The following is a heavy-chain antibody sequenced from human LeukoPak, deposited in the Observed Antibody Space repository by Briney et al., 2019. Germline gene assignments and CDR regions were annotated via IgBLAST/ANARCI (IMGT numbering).Heavy chain of an antibody. CDR2: IIPIFGTA. CDR3: AREGPWYDLDY. CDR1: GGTFSSYA. Sequence: ASVKVSCKASGGTFSSYAISWVRQAPGPGLEWMGGIIPIFGTANYAQKFQGRVTITADESTSTAYMELSSLRSEDTAVYYCAREGPWYDLDYWGQGTLVTVSS. D-gene: IGHD6-13*01. J-gene: IGHJ4*02. V-gene: IGHV1-69*13.